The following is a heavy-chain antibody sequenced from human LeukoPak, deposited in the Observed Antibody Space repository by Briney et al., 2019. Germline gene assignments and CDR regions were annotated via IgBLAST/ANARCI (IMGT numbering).Heavy chain of an antibody. V-gene: IGHV3-7*01. CDR1: GFTFSDVW. J-gene: IGHJ4*02. D-gene: IGHD4-11*01. CDR3: ARDSYRSLDY. CDR2: ISQDGRGI. Sequence: QAGGSLRLSCAASGFTFSDVWMSWVRQAPGKGLEWVANISQDGRGIYYVDSVKGRFSISRDNTNNLLYLQMDSLRAEDTAMYFCARDSYRSLDYWGQGTLVTVSS.